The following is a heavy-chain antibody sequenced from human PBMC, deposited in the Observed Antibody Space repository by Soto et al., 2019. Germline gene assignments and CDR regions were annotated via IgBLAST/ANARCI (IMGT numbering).Heavy chain of an antibody. CDR3: ARDTPVSGYYYYYGMNV. CDR1: GFTFSDYY. V-gene: IGHV3-11*01. J-gene: IGHJ6*02. Sequence: QVQLVESGGGLVKPGGSLRLSCAASGFTFSDYYMSWIRQAPGKGLECISYISTSGSTIYYADSVKGRFTISRDNAKNSLYLQMNSLRAKATAVYYCARDTPVSGYYYYYGMNVWGQGTTVTVSS. D-gene: IGHD2-8*01. CDR2: ISTSGSTI.